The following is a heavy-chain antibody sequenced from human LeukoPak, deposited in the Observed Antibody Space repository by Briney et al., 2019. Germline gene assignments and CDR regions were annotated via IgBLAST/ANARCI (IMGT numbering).Heavy chain of an antibody. CDR1: GFTFDDYT. Sequence: GGSLILSCAASGFTFDDYTMHWVRQAPGKGLEWVSLISWDGGSTYYGDSVKGRFTISRDNSKNSLYLQMNSLRTEDTALYYCAKDTSRGYNYYYYMDVWGKGTTVTVSS. CDR3: AKDTSRGYNYYYYMDV. D-gene: IGHD5-12*01. V-gene: IGHV3-43*01. J-gene: IGHJ6*03. CDR2: ISWDGGST.